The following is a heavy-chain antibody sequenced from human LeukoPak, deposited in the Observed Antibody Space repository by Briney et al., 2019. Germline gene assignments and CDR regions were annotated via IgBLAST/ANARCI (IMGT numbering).Heavy chain of an antibody. Sequence: GRSLRLSCAASGFTFSSYAMHWVRQAPGKGLEGVAVISYDGSNKYYADSVKGRFTISRDNYKNTLYLQMNSLRAEDTAVYYCASNYYDSSGYYWAPYYYYGMDVWGQGTTVTVSS. J-gene: IGHJ6*02. D-gene: IGHD3-22*01. CDR1: GFTFSSYA. V-gene: IGHV3-30-3*01. CDR2: ISYDGSNK. CDR3: ASNYYDSSGYYWAPYYYYGMDV.